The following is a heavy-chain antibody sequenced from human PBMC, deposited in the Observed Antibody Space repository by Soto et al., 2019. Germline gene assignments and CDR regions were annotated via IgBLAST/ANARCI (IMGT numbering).Heavy chain of an antibody. CDR1: GGTFSSYS. Sequence: VQLVQSGAEVKKPGSSVKVSCKASGGTFSSYSINWVRHAPGQGLEWMGEIIHIFGTANYAQKFQGRVTITADESTSTAYMELSSLRSEDTAVYDCARDGGRHSGGIDYWGQGTLVTVSS. J-gene: IGHJ4*02. CDR2: IIHIFGTA. D-gene: IGHD1-26*01. CDR3: ARDGGRHSGGIDY. V-gene: IGHV1-69*01.